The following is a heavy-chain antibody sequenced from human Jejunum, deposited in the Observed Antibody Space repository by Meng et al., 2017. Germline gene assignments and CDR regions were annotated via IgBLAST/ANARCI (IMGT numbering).Heavy chain of an antibody. CDR3: AKLTSL. J-gene: IGHJ4*02. D-gene: IGHD3-16*01. CDR1: GFTFSSSS. CDR2: FTGTTTST. V-gene: IGHV3-23*04. Sequence: DVQLVESGGGVVHPGGSLRLSCAASGFTFSSSSMSWVRQAPGKGLEWVSTFTGTTTSTYYADSVKGRFTISRDNSKNTLYLQMNSLRAEDTAVYYCAKLTSLWGQGTLVTVSS.